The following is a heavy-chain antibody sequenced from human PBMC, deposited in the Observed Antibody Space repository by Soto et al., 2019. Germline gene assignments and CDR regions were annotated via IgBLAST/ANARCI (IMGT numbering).Heavy chain of an antibody. CDR2: IKSKTDGGTT. D-gene: IGHD6-13*01. Sequence: EVQLVESGGGLVKPGGSLRLSCAASGFTFSNAWMSWVRQAPGKGLEWVGRIKSKTDGGTTDYAAPVKGRFTISRDDSKNTLYLQMNSLKTEDTAVYYCTTDPRVKGYSPEGYYYYGMDVWGQGTTVTVSS. V-gene: IGHV3-15*01. J-gene: IGHJ6*02. CDR3: TTDPRVKGYSPEGYYYYGMDV. CDR1: GFTFSNAW.